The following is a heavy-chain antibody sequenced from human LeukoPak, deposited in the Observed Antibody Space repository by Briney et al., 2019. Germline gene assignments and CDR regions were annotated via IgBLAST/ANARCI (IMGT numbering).Heavy chain of an antibody. J-gene: IGHJ4*02. CDR1: GFTFSNYA. CDR2: IRDSGDGT. V-gene: IGHV3-23*01. CDR3: AKGLYYFDC. Sequence: GGSLRLSCAASGFTFSNYAMNWVRQAPGKGLEWVSGIRDSGDGTSYADSMKGRFSISRDNSKNTLYLQMNSLRADDTAVYYCAKGLYYFDCWGQGTLVTVSS.